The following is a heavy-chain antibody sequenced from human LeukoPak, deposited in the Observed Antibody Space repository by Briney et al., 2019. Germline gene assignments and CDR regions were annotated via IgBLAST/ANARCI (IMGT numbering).Heavy chain of an antibody. D-gene: IGHD6-13*01. CDR1: GGSISSYY. CDR3: ARTGHPNSSSWYFDY. Sequence: PSETLSLTCIVSGGSISSYYWSWIRQPPGQGLEWIGYIYYSGSTNYNPSLKSRVTISVDTSKNQFSLKLSSVTAADTAVYYCARTGHPNSSSWYFDYWGQGTLVTVSS. CDR2: IYYSGST. V-gene: IGHV4-59*08. J-gene: IGHJ4*02.